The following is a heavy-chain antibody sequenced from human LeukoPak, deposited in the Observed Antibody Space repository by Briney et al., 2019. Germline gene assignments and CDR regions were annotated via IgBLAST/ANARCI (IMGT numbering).Heavy chain of an antibody. D-gene: IGHD3-22*01. CDR1: GYSFTSYG. J-gene: IGHJ3*02. CDR3: ATEWQIGAFDI. V-gene: IGHV1-18*01. CDR2: ISPYNGYT. Sequence: ASVKVSCKASGYSFTSYGISWVRQAPGQGLEWMGWISPYNGYTNYAKNLQGRVTMTTDTSTSTAYMELRSLRSDDTAVYYCATEWQIGAFDIWGQGTMVTVSS.